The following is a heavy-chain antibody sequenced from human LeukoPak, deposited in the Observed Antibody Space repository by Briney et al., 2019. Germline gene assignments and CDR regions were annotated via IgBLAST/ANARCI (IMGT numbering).Heavy chain of an antibody. J-gene: IGHJ4*02. CDR3: ARDRGTVTLDY. Sequence: ASVKVSCTASGYTFTSYDIHWVRQAPGQGLEWMGIIHPSGGSTSYAQKFQGRVTMTRDMSTSTVYMELSSLRSEDTAVYYCARDRGTVTLDYWGQGTLVTVSS. V-gene: IGHV1-46*01. CDR1: GYTFTSYD. CDR2: IHPSGGST. D-gene: IGHD4-17*01.